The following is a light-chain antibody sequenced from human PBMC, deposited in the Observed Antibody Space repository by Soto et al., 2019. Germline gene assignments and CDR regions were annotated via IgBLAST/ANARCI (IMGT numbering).Light chain of an antibody. Sequence: EIVLTQSPATLSLSPGERATLSCRASQSVSSYLAWYQQKPGQAPRLLIYETSNRATGIPARFSGSGSGTDFTLTISSLEPEDFAVYYCQQRAKWPPLTFGGGTKVEIK. CDR2: ETS. J-gene: IGKJ4*01. CDR3: QQRAKWPPLT. CDR1: QSVSSY. V-gene: IGKV3-11*01.